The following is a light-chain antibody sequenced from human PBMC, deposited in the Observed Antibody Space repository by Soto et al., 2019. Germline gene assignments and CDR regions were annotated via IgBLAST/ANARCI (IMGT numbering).Light chain of an antibody. Sequence: DIVMTQSPDSLAVSVGERATINCKSSQSVLYNSGNKNYLAWYQQKPGQPPKLLIYWASTRDSGVPDRFSGSGSGADFTLTISSLQAEDVALYYCQQYYTTLTFGGGTKVEIK. CDR1: QSVLYNSGNKNY. CDR2: WAS. CDR3: QQYYTTLT. V-gene: IGKV4-1*01. J-gene: IGKJ4*01.